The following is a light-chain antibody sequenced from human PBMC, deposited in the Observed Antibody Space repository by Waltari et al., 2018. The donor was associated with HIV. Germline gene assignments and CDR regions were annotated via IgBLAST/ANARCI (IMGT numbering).Light chain of an antibody. V-gene: IGLV1-47*01. CDR2: RNY. Sequence: QSVLTHPPSASGTPGQTVPLSCSGGTPNIEPQWVHWYQQLPGTAPKLRIHRNYKGPSGVPERFSVAQSGASASLVISGLRSEDEADYYCEAWDSTLKETLFGGGTKLTVL. CDR3: EAWDSTLKETL. CDR1: TPNIEPQW. J-gene: IGLJ3*02.